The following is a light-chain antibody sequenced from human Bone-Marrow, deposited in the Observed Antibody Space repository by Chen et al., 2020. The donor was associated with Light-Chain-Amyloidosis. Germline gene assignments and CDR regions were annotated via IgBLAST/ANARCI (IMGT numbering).Light chain of an antibody. CDR2: AAS. Sequence: DIQMTPSASSLSASVGDRLTITCRASQSISTYLNWYQHNPGVAPRLLIYAASKLQSGVPSRFSGSGSGTDFTLTISSLEPDDSATYYCQQSYNTPHTFGQGTNLEIK. V-gene: IGKV1-39*01. CDR3: QQSYNTPHT. CDR1: QSISTY. J-gene: IGKJ2*01.